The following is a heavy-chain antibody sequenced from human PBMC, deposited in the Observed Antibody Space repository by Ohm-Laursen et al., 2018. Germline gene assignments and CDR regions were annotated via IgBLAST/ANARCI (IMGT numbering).Heavy chain of an antibody. CDR1: GGSISSYY. D-gene: IGHD3-22*01. J-gene: IGHJ4*02. CDR3: ARVSDTYYYDSPFDY. Sequence: SDTLSLTCTVSGGSISSYYWSWIRQPPGKGLEWIGYIYYSGSTNYNPSLKSRVTISVDTSKNQFSLKLSSVTAADTAVYYCARVSDTYYYDSPFDYWGQGTLVTVSS. V-gene: IGHV4-59*07. CDR2: IYYSGST.